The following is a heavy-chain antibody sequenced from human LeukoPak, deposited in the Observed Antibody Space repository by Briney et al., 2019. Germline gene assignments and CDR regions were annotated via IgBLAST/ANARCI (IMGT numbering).Heavy chain of an antibody. Sequence: ASVEVSCKASGYTFTSYAMHWVRQAPGQRLEWMGWINAGNGNTKYSQKFQGRVTITRDTSASTAYMELSSLRSEDTAVYYCARGLGYSSSWTNWFDPWGQGTLVTVSS. D-gene: IGHD6-13*01. V-gene: IGHV1-3*01. CDR1: GYTFTSYA. CDR2: INAGNGNT. J-gene: IGHJ5*02. CDR3: ARGLGYSSSWTNWFDP.